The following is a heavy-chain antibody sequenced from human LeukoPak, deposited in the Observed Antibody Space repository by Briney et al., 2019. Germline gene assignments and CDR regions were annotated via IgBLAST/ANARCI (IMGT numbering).Heavy chain of an antibody. Sequence: GGSLRLSCAASGFTFSSYAMGWVRQAPGKGLEWVSTIGGSGDGTYYADSVKGRFTISRDNSKNTLSLQMNSPRAEDTAVYYCAKRYYYDTSGNPGGLDPWGQGTLVTVSS. CDR1: GFTFSSYA. D-gene: IGHD3-22*01. V-gene: IGHV3-23*01. CDR2: IGGSGDGT. J-gene: IGHJ5*02. CDR3: AKRYYYDTSGNPGGLDP.